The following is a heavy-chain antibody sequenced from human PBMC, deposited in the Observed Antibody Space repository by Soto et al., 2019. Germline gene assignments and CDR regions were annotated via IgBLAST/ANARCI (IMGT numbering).Heavy chain of an antibody. J-gene: IGHJ4*02. Sequence: PSGTLSLTCTVSGGSISSGGYYWSWIRQHPGKGLEWIGYIYYSGSTYYNPSLKSRVTISVDTSKNQFSLKLSSVTAADTAVYYCARAPEYRLHIVDYWGQGTLVTVSS. D-gene: IGHD5-12*01. CDR1: GGSISSGGYY. CDR3: ARAPEYRLHIVDY. CDR2: IYYSGST. V-gene: IGHV4-31*03.